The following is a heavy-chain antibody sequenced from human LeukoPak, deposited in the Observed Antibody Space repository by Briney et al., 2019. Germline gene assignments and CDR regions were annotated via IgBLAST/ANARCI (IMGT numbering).Heavy chain of an antibody. Sequence: SETLSLTCTVSGGSISSGDYYWSWIRQPPGKGLEWIGEINHSGSTNYNPSLKSRVTISVDTSKNQFSLKLSSVTAADTAVYYCARGPSVVPAAIQQLGDYWGQGTLVTVSS. J-gene: IGHJ4*02. D-gene: IGHD2-2*02. CDR1: GGSISSGDYY. CDR3: ARGPSVVPAAIQQLGDY. V-gene: IGHV4-39*07. CDR2: INHSGST.